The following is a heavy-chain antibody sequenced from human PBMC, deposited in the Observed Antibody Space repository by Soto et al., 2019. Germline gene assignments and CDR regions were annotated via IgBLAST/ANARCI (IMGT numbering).Heavy chain of an antibody. J-gene: IGHJ4*02. D-gene: IGHD2-15*01. CDR3: ARLAVRYGSGGSCRQLDY. Sequence: ESVGGLLQPGGSLTLSWADSGFTFNDYSMPGVRQAPGKGLEWLSFISSTSGTIYYADSVKGRFTISRDNAKNPLYLQMNSLREEYNAMYHCARLAVRYGSGGSCRQLDYWGQGTLVTVSS. V-gene: IGHV3-48*02. CDR1: GFTFNDYS. CDR2: ISSTSGTI.